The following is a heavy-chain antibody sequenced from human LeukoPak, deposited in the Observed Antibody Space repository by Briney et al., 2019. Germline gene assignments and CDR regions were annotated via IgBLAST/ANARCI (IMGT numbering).Heavy chain of an antibody. CDR2: MSHSGST. Sequence: PSETLSLTCAVYGGSFSGYYWSWIRHPPGKGLEWIGEMSHSGSTYYNPSLKSRVTISVDTSKNHLSLRLSSVTAADTAVYYCARGLGGSRTSDYWGQGTLVTVSS. CDR3: ARGLGGSRTSDY. J-gene: IGHJ4*02. CDR1: GGSFSGYY. D-gene: IGHD6-13*01. V-gene: IGHV4-34*01.